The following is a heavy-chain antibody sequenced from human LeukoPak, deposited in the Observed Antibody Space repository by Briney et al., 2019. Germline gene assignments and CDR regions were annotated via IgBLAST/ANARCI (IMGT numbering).Heavy chain of an antibody. CDR1: GFTFSSYA. CDR2: ISAGGGIT. V-gene: IGHV3-23*01. Sequence: PGGSLRLSCAASGFTFSSYAMSWVRQAPGKGLEWVSVISAGGGITYYADSVKGRFTISRDNAKNSLYLQMNSLRAEDTAVYYCARVPRSTRIPIFRWGQGTLVTVSS. J-gene: IGHJ4*02. CDR3: ARVPRSTRIPIFR. D-gene: IGHD3-3*01.